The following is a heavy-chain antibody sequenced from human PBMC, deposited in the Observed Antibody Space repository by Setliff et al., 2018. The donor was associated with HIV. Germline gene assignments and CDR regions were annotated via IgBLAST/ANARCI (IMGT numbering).Heavy chain of an antibody. Sequence: KASETLSLTCTVSGGSISSYYWSWIRQPPGKGLEWIGYIYYSGSTNYNPSLKSRVTMTGDTSTDTTYMELSSLRSEDTAMYYCTTQEGSYYVAYFQHWGQGTLVTVSS. CDR3: TTQEGSYYVAYFQH. CDR1: GGSISSYY. D-gene: IGHD1-26*01. V-gene: IGHV4-59*03. J-gene: IGHJ1*01. CDR2: IYYSGST.